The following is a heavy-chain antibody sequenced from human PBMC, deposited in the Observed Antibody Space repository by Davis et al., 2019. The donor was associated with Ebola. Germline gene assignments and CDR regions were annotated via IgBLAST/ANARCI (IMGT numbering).Heavy chain of an antibody. V-gene: IGHV2-70*11. CDR2: IDWDDDT. Sequence: SGPTLVIPTQTLTLTCTFSGFSLSTSGMCVSWIRQPPGKALEWLARIDWDDDTYYSTSLKPRLTISKDTSKNQVVLTITNMDPDDTATYYCARSLEMATIRYYFDYWGQGTLVTVSS. CDR1: GFSLSTSGMC. J-gene: IGHJ4*02. CDR3: ARSLEMATIRYYFDY. D-gene: IGHD5-24*01.